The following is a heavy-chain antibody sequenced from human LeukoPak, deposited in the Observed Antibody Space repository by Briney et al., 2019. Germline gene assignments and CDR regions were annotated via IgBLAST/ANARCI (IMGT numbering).Heavy chain of an antibody. CDR2: IYYSGST. V-gene: IGHV4-59*01. D-gene: IGHD5-24*01. J-gene: IGHJ4*02. CDR3: ARGLRSRDGYNYDYFDD. Sequence: SETLSLTCTVSGGSISTYHWSWIRQPPGKGLEWIGNIYYSGSTNYNPSLKSRVTISVETSKNQFSLKLSSVTAADTAVYYCARGLRSRDGYNYDYFDDWGQGTLVTVSS. CDR1: GGSISTYH.